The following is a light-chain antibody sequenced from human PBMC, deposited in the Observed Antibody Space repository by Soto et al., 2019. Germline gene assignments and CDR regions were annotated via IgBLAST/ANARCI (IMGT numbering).Light chain of an antibody. CDR3: QQANSFPPT. CDR1: QSVSNNY. Sequence: IVLTQSPGTLSLSPWERATLSCRASQSVSNNYLAWYQQKPGQAPRLLIYGASNRATGIPDRFSGSGSGTDFTLTISSLQPEDFATYYCQQANSFPPTFGQGTRLEIK. V-gene: IGKV3-20*01. CDR2: GAS. J-gene: IGKJ5*01.